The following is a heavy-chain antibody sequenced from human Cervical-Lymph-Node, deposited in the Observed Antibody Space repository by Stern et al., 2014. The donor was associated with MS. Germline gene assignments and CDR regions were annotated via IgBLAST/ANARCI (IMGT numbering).Heavy chain of an antibody. V-gene: IGHV4-39*01. CDR2: ISESGNP. D-gene: IGHD3-16*01. CDR1: GGSINVLSYY. CDR3: TRLGSLLPAFDV. J-gene: IGHJ3*01. Sequence: QLQLQESGPGLVKPSETLSLTCTVSGGSINVLSYYWGWIRQPPGKGLECLGYISESGNPSYNPSLESRPTISVATYKNQFSLLRRSVPAADTAVYYCTRLGSLLPAFDVWGQGAMVTVSS.